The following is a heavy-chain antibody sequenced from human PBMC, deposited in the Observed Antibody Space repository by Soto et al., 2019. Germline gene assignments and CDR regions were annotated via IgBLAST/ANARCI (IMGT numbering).Heavy chain of an antibody. CDR1: GFTFTSSA. D-gene: IGHD3-22*01. J-gene: IGHJ3*02. CDR2: IVVGSGNT. V-gene: IGHV1-58*01. CDR3: ARARREIVVVRVISGAFDI. Sequence: ASVKVSCKASGFTFTSSAVQWVRQARGQRLEWIGWIVVGSGNTNYAQKFQERVTITRDMSTSTAYMELSSLRSEDTAVYYCARARREIVVVRVISGAFDIWGQGTMVTVSS.